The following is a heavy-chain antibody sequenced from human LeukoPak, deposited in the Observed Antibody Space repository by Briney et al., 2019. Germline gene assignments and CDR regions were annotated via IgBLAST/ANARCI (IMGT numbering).Heavy chain of an antibody. D-gene: IGHD3-3*01. J-gene: IGHJ4*02. Sequence: ASVKVSCKASGYTFTSYGISWVRQAPGQGLEWMGWISAYNGNTNYAQKLQGRVTMTTDTSTSTAYMELRSLRSDDTAVYYCARGRTYYDFWSSYCDYWGQGTLVTVSS. CDR3: ARGRTYYDFWSSYCDY. V-gene: IGHV1-18*01. CDR2: ISAYNGNT. CDR1: GYTFTSYG.